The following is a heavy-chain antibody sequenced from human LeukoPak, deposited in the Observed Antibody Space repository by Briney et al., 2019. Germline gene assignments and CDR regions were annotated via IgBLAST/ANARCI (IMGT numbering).Heavy chain of an antibody. D-gene: IGHD2-2*01. CDR3: AKATYCSSTSCYGYRWFDP. V-gene: IGHV3-23*01. Sequence: PGGSLRLSCAASGFTFSSYAMSWVRQAPGRGLGWVSAISGSGGSTYYADSVKGRFTISRDNSKNTLYLQMNSLRAEDTAVYYCAKATYCSSTSCYGYRWFDPWGQGTLVTVSS. CDR2: ISGSGGST. CDR1: GFTFSSYA. J-gene: IGHJ5*02.